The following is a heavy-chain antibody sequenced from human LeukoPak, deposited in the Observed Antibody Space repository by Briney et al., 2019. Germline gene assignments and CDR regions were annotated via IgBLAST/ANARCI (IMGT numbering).Heavy chain of an antibody. CDR1: GGSFSGYY. CDR2: INHSGST. J-gene: IGHJ4*02. Sequence: SETLSLTCAVYGGSFSGYYWSWIRQPPGKGLEWIGEINHSGSTNYNPSLKSRVTISVDTSKNQFSLKLYSVTAADTAVYYCARSSSWYPQYWGQGTLVTVSS. V-gene: IGHV4-34*01. D-gene: IGHD6-13*01. CDR3: ARSSSWYPQY.